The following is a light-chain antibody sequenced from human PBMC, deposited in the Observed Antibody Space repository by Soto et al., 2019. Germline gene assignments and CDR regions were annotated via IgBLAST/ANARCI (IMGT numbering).Light chain of an antibody. Sequence: DIQMTQSPSTLSASVGDRVTIICRASQSISSWLAWYQQKAGKASKLLISKASNLDSGVPSRFSGSGSGTEFNLTISSLQPEDFATYYCQQYNSFIWTFGQGTKVDI. J-gene: IGKJ1*01. CDR1: QSISSW. CDR3: QQYNSFIWT. CDR2: KAS. V-gene: IGKV1-5*03.